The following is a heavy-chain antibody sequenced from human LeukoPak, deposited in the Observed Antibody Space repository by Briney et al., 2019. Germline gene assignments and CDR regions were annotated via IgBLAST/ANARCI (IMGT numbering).Heavy chain of an antibody. CDR2: IYYSGST. V-gene: IGHV4-39*07. CDR3: ARVYHGSGSNFDY. J-gene: IGHJ4*02. Sequence: SETLSLTCTVSGGSISSSSYYWGWIRQPPGKGLEWIGSIYYSGSTYYNPSLKSRVTISVDTSKNQFSLKLSSVTAADTAVYYCARVYHGSGSNFDYWGQGTLVTVSS. D-gene: IGHD3-10*01. CDR1: GGSISSSSYY.